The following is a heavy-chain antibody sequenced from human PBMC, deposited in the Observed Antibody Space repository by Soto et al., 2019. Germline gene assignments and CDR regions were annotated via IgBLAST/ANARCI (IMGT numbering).Heavy chain of an antibody. CDR1: GFSLSTSGVG. J-gene: IGHJ3*02. V-gene: IGHV2-5*02. D-gene: IGHD6-19*01. CDR2: IYWDDDK. Sequence: QITLKESGPTLVKPTQTLTLTCTFSGFSLSTSGVGVGWIRQPPGKALEWLALIYWDDDKRYSPSLKSRLTITKDTSKHQVVLTMTNMDPVDTATYYCAHRDIAVAGTAAGFDIWGQGTMVTVSS. CDR3: AHRDIAVAGTAAGFDI.